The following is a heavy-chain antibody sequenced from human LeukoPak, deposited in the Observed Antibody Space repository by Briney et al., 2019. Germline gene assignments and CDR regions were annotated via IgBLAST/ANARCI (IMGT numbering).Heavy chain of an antibody. D-gene: IGHD1-26*01. CDR2: IYSGGST. CDR3: ARDKILGATHFDY. V-gene: IGHV3-66*01. J-gene: IGHJ4*02. CDR1: GLTVSSSY. Sequence: GGSLRLSCAASGLTVSSSYITWVRQAPGKGLEWVSGIYSGGSTYYADSVKGRFTISRDNAKTSLYLQMNSLRAEDTAVYYCARDKILGATHFDYWGQGTLVTVSS.